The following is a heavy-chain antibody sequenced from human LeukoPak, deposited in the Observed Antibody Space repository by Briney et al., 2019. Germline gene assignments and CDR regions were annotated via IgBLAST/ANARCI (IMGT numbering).Heavy chain of an antibody. CDR1: GGSLTGYF. V-gene: IGHV4-59*08. J-gene: IGHJ2*01. CDR2: VFYEGNT. Sequence: ASETLSLTCTVSGGSLTGYFWSWIRQPPGKGLEWVGYVFYEGNTNYNPSLKSRVTTSVDTSKNQFSLKQSSVTAADTAVYYCARVNWYFDLWGRGTLVTVSS. CDR3: ARVNWYFDL.